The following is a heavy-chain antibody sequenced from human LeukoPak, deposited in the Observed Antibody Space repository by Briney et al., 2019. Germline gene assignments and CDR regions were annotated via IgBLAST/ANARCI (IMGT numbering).Heavy chain of an antibody. D-gene: IGHD4-17*01. Sequence: SETLSLTCTVSGGSMSSSGQYWGWIRQSPGKGLEWFVRIYYSGSTYYNPSLKSRVTISVDTSKNQFSLELSSVSAADTAIYYCARNMTAVSRLDVFDIWGPGTMVTV. CDR1: GGSMSSSGQY. J-gene: IGHJ3*02. V-gene: IGHV4-39*01. CDR3: ARNMTAVSRLDVFDI. CDR2: IYYSGST.